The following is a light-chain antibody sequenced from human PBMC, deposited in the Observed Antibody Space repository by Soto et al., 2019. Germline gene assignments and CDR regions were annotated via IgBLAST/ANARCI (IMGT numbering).Light chain of an antibody. V-gene: IGKV3-15*01. Sequence: EIVMTQSPATLSVSPGERATLSFRAGQGVTTNFALYQQKSGQSPRLLIYDVSIRATGVPARFSATGSETDFTLTISGLHSEDSAGYFCQQYNKWPFSFGQRTQLEIK. CDR1: QGVTTN. CDR2: DVS. CDR3: QQYNKWPFS. J-gene: IGKJ5*01.